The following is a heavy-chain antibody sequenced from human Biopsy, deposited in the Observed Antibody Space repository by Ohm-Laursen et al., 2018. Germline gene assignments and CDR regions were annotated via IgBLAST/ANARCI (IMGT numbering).Heavy chain of an antibody. D-gene: IGHD3-9*01. V-gene: IGHV1-69*06. J-gene: IGHJ1*01. CDR2: NIPILGTG. Sequence: SSAKVSCKAPEGTFSNYGVNWVRQAPGQGLEWLGGNIPILGTGNYAQKFQDRVTVAADTSTSTATMELRSLRSDDTAVYYCATKLTGYFHHWGQGTLVIVSS. CDR1: EGTFSNYG. CDR3: ATKLTGYFHH.